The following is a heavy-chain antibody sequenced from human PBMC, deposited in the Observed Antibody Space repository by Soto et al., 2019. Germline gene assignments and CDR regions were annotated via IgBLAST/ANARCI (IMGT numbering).Heavy chain of an antibody. CDR2: INPNSGGT. CDR1: GYTFTGYY. CDR3: ARASYCTNGVCYNWFDP. D-gene: IGHD2-8*01. Sequence: ASVKVFCKASGYTFTGYYMHWVRQAPGQGLEWMGWINPNSGGTNYAQKFQGRVTMTRDTSISTAYMELSRLRSDDAAVYYCARASYCTNGVCYNWFDPWGQGTLVTVSS. J-gene: IGHJ5*02. V-gene: IGHV1-2*02.